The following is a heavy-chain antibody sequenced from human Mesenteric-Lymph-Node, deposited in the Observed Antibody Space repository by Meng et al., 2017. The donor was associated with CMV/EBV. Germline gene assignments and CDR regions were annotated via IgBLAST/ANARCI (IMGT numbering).Heavy chain of an antibody. CDR2: ISSSSSYI. V-gene: IGHV3-21*01. CDR1: GFTFSSYS. CDR3: ARDKKVTNYYGMDV. Sequence: GRSLRLSCAASGFTFSSYSMNWVRQAPGKGLEWVSSISSSSSYIYYADSVKGRFTISRDNAKNSLYLQMNSLRAEDTAVYYCARDKKVTNYYGMDVWGQGTTVTVSS. J-gene: IGHJ6*02.